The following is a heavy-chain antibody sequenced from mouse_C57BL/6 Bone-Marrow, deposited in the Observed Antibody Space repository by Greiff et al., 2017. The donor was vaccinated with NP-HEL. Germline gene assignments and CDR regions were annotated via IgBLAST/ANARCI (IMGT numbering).Heavy chain of an antibody. CDR2: ISYDGSN. CDR3: ARDRITGRDFDY. Sequence: EVQLVESGPGLVKPSQSLSLTCSVTGYSITSGYYWNWIRQFPGNKLEWRGYISYDGSNNYNPSLKNRISITRDTSKNQFFLKLNSVTTEDTATYYCARDRITGRDFDYWGQGTTLTVSS. V-gene: IGHV3-6*01. J-gene: IGHJ2*01. CDR1: GYSITSGYY. D-gene: IGHD4-1*01.